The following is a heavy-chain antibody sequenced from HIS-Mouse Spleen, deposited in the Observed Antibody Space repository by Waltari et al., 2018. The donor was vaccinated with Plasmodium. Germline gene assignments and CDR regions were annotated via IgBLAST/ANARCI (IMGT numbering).Heavy chain of an antibody. CDR3: AKDRRSSSWYVDY. Sequence: QVQLVESGGGVVQPGRSLRLSCAASGFTFSSYGMHWVRQAPGKGLGCVAVITDDGSNKYDADSVKGRFTISRDNSKNTLYLQMNSLRAEDTAVYYCAKDRRSSSWYVDYWGQGTLVTVSS. J-gene: IGHJ4*02. CDR2: ITDDGSNK. V-gene: IGHV3-30*18. D-gene: IGHD6-13*01. CDR1: GFTFSSYG.